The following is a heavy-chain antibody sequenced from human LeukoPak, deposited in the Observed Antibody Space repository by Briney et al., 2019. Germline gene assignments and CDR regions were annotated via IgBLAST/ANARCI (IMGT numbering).Heavy chain of an antibody. Sequence: TSETLSLTCAVYGGSFRGYYWSWIRQPPGKGLEWIGYIYYSGSTNYNPSLKSRVTISVDTSKNQFSLKLSSVTAADTAVYCCAGYYYDSSGPVDYWGQGTLVTVSS. CDR3: AGYYYDSSGPVDY. J-gene: IGHJ4*02. V-gene: IGHV4-34*11. CDR1: GGSFRGYY. CDR2: IYYSGST. D-gene: IGHD3-22*01.